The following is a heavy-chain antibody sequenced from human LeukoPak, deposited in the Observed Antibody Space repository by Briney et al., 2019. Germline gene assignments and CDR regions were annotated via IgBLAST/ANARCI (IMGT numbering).Heavy chain of an antibody. D-gene: IGHD4-23*01. V-gene: IGHV3-7*01. Sequence: PGGSLRLSCAASGFTFSRYWMSWVRQAPGKGLEWVANIQEDGGEKYYVDSVKGRFVISRDNAKNSLYLQMNSLRAEDTAVYYCARDGDTVLTRGYYYYMDVWGKGTTFTVSS. CDR3: ARDGDTVLTRGYYYYMDV. CDR1: GFTFSRYW. J-gene: IGHJ6*03. CDR2: IQEDGGEK.